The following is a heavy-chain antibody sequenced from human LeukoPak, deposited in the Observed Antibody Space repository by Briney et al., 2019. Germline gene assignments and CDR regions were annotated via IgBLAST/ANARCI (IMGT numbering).Heavy chain of an antibody. V-gene: IGHV3-48*04. CDR3: ASFHQLVIYYFEY. D-gene: IGHD1-1*01. J-gene: IGHJ4*02. CDR1: GFTFSSYS. Sequence: PGGSLRLSCAASGFTFSSYSMNWVRQAPGKGLEWVSYISSSTSTIYYADSVKGRFTISRDNAKNSLFLQMNSLRAEDTAVYYCASFHQLVIYYFEYWGQGTLVTVSS. CDR2: ISSSTSTI.